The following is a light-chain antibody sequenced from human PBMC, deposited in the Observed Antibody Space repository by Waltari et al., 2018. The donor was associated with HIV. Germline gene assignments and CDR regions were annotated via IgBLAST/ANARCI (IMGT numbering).Light chain of an antibody. CDR3: QSYNSITWV. J-gene: IGLJ3*02. V-gene: IGLV6-57*02. Sequence: NFMLTQPHSVSESPGKTVTISCTGSGGSLASNYVQWNQQRPGSAPTPLISDNNPIPAGVPDRFSGSSASSSTSDALTMSGRKTEDDADYYCQSYNSITWVFGGGTKLTVL. CDR1: GGSLASNY. CDR2: DNN.